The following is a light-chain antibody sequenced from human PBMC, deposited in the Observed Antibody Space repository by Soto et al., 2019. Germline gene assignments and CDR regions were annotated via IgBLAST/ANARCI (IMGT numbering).Light chain of an antibody. J-gene: IGKJ4*01. Sequence: EIVLTQSPGTLSLSPGERATLSCRASQSVSSSYLAWYQQKPSQAPRLLFYGASSRAIGIPDRFSGSGSGTDFALTISRLEPEDFAVYYCQQYGSSPLTFGGGTKVEIK. CDR1: QSVSSSY. V-gene: IGKV3-20*01. CDR3: QQYGSSPLT. CDR2: GAS.